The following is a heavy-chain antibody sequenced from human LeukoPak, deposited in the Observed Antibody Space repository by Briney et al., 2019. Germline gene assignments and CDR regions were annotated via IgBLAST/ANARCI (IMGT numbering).Heavy chain of an antibody. Sequence: KPSETLSLTCTVSGGSISSGSYYWSWIRQPAGKGLEWIGRIYTSGSTNYNPSLKSRVTISVDTSKNLFSLKLSSVTAADTAVYYCARDLTRSAGTGSGMDVWGQGTTVTVSS. CDR1: GGSISSGSYY. V-gene: IGHV4-61*02. D-gene: IGHD6-13*01. CDR2: IYTSGST. CDR3: ARDLTRSAGTGSGMDV. J-gene: IGHJ6*02.